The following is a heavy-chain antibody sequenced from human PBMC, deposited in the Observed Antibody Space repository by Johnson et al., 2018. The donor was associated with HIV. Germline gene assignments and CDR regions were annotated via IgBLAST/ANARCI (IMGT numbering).Heavy chain of an antibody. J-gene: IGHJ3*02. CDR3: ARDWGRWGPCSRGRAFDI. V-gene: IGHV3-30*04. Sequence: QVQLVESGGGVVQPGRSLRLSCAASGFTFSSYAMHWVRQAPGKGLEWVAVISYDGSNKYYADSVKGRFTISRDNSKNTLYLQMNSLRAEDTAVYYCARDWGRWGPCSRGRAFDIWGQGTMVTVSS. CDR1: GFTFSSYA. D-gene: IGHD3-16*01. CDR2: ISYDGSNK.